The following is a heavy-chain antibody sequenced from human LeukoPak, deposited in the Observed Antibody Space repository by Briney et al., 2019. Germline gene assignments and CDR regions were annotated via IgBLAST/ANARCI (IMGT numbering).Heavy chain of an antibody. D-gene: IGHD4-23*01. CDR1: GFTFTSYA. J-gene: IGHJ4*02. Sequence: GGSLRLSCSASGFTFTSYAMHWVRQAPGEGLEYVSAISSNGGSTYYADSVKGRFTISRDNFKNTVSLQMSSLRVDDTAVYYCARDGTTVVTDYWGQGTLVTVSS. V-gene: IGHV3-64D*06. CDR3: ARDGTTVVTDY. CDR2: ISSNGGST.